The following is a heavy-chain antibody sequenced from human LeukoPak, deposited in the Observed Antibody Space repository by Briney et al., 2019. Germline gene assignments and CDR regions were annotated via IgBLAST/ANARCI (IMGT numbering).Heavy chain of an antibody. V-gene: IGHV4-59*01. D-gene: IGHD4-17*01. CDR2: IYYSGST. CDR3: ARDNYGRLDY. J-gene: IGHJ4*02. Sequence: SETLSLTCTVSGGSISSYYWSWIRQPPGKGLEWIGYIYYSGSTNYNPSLKSRVTISVGTSKNQFSLKLSSVTAADTAVYYCARDNYGRLDYWGQGTLVTVSS. CDR1: GGSISSYY.